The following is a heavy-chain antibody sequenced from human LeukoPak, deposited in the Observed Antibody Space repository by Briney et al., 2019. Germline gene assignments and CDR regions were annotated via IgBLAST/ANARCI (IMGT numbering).Heavy chain of an antibody. CDR2: IKQDGSEK. Sequence: PGGSLRLSCAASGFTISSYWMSWVRQAPGKGLEWVANIKQDGSEKYYVDSVKGRFTISRVNAKNSLYLQMNSLRAEDTAVYYCARSVTASFDYWGQGTLVTVSS. J-gene: IGHJ4*02. CDR1: GFTISSYW. CDR3: ARSVTASFDY. D-gene: IGHD2-21*02. V-gene: IGHV3-7*01.